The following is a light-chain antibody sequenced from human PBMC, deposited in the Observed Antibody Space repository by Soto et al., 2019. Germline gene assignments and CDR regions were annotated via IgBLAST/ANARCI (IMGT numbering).Light chain of an antibody. Sequence: IVFTQSQATLSFSPWLRPTLYLRASQSVSSYLAWYQQKPGQAPRLLIYDASNRATGIPARFSGSGSGTDFTLTISSLEPEDFAVYYCQQRSNWPITFGQGTRLEI. CDR1: QSVSSY. J-gene: IGKJ5*01. CDR2: DAS. V-gene: IGKV3-11*01. CDR3: QQRSNWPIT.